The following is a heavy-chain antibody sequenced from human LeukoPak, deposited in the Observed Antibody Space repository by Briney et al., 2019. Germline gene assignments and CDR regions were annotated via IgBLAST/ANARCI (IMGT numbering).Heavy chain of an antibody. CDR2: INHSGST. CDR3: ARGYSSSWPYYYYMDV. V-gene: IGHV4-34*01. D-gene: IGHD6-13*01. J-gene: IGHJ6*03. Sequence: KPSETLSLTCAVYGGSFSGYYWSWIRQPPGKGLEWIGEINHSGSTNYNPSLKSRVTISVDTSKNQFSLKLSSVTAADTAVYYCARGYSSSWPYYYYMDVWGKGTTVTVSS. CDR1: GGSFSGYY.